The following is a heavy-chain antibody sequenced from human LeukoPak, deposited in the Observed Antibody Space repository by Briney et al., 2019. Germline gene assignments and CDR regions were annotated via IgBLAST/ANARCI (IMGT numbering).Heavy chain of an antibody. CDR1: GGSISSYH. CDR2: IYYSGST. V-gene: IGHV4-59*01. CDR3: ARANYYYYYMDV. Sequence: SETLSLTCTVSGGSISSYHWSWIRQPPGKGLEWIGYIYYSGSTNYNPSLKSRVTISLDTSKNQFSLKLSSVTAADTALYYCARANYYYYYMDVWGKGTTVTISS. J-gene: IGHJ6*03.